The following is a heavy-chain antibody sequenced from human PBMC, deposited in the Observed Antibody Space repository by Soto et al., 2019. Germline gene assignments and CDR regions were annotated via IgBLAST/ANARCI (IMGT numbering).Heavy chain of an antibody. J-gene: IGHJ5*02. CDR1: GYTFTSYA. CDR3: ARGRNNWFDP. CDR2: INAGNSDT. Sequence: ASVKVSCKASGYTFTSYAIHWVRQAPGQRLEWMGWINAGNSDTKYSQKFQGRVTITSDTSASTAYMELSSLRSEDTTVYYCARGRNNWFDPWGQGTLVTVSS. V-gene: IGHV1-3*01.